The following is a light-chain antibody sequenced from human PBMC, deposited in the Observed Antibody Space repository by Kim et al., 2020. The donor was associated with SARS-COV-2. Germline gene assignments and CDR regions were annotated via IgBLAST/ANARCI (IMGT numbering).Light chain of an antibody. V-gene: IGKV1-5*01. CDR3: QQYKTDPYT. CDR2: GAS. J-gene: IGKJ2*01. CDR1: QYLASW. Sequence: SASVGDTVSITGRASQYLASWVAWYQQRPGMAPKVLMDGASRLESGVPSRFSGSGSGTEFTLTISSLQPDDFATYYCQQYKTDPYTFGQGTKLEI.